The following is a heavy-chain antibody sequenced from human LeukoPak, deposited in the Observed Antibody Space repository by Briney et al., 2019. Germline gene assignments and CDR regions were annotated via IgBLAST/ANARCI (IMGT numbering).Heavy chain of an antibody. Sequence: SETLSLTCTVSGGSISSYYWSWIRQPAGKGLEWIGRIYTSGSTNYNPSLKSRVTISVDTSKNQFSLKLSSVTAADTAVYYCARIVATMLKNWFDPWGQGTLVTVSS. CDR3: ARIVATMLKNWFDP. V-gene: IGHV4-4*07. J-gene: IGHJ5*02. D-gene: IGHD5-12*01. CDR1: GGSISSYY. CDR2: IYTSGST.